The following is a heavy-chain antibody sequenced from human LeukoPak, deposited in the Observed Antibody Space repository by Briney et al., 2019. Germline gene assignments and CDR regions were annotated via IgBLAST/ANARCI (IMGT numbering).Heavy chain of an antibody. Sequence: EGSLRLSCAASGFSFSSDWMHWVRQVPGEGLVWVSRINSDGTSTAYADSVKGRFTISRGNAKNTLYLQMNSLRVEDTAVYYCGRALGSPLDYWGQGTLVTVSA. CDR2: INSDGTST. D-gene: IGHD1-26*01. J-gene: IGHJ4*02. CDR3: GRALGSPLDY. CDR1: GFSFSSDW. V-gene: IGHV3-74*01.